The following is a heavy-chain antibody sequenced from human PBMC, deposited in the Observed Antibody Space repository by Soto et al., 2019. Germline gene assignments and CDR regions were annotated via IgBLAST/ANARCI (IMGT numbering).Heavy chain of an antibody. D-gene: IGHD2-2*02. CDR2: VHPSGST. J-gene: IGHJ5*02. CDR1: RATIGCHY. CDR3: ARASVPAAISGGYLNWFDP. Sequence: LSLTCAVVRATIGCHYLAWISKTPDKGLEWIGEVHPSGSTDYNPSLKSRVTMSVDKSKNQFSLELRSVTAADTAVYYCARASVPAAISGGYLNWFDPWVQGTLVTVSS. V-gene: IGHV4-34*01.